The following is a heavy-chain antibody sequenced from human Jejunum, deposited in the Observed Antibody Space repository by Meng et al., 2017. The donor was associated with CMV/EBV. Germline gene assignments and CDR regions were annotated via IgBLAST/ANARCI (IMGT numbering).Heavy chain of an antibody. CDR2: ISWNSGSI. D-gene: IGHD5-18*01. Sequence: SGLPCDGYGLDWVRLAPGKGRGWVSGISWNSGSIGYADAVKGRFTISRDNAKNSLYLQMNSLRAEDAALFYCAKAREGYSYGGIDYWGQGTLVTVSS. V-gene: IGHV3-9*01. CDR1: GLPCDGYG. J-gene: IGHJ4*02. CDR3: AKAREGYSYGGIDY.